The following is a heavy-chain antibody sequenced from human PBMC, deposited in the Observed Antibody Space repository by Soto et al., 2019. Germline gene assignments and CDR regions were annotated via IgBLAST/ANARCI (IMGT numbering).Heavy chain of an antibody. CDR1: GYTFTSYA. J-gene: IGHJ4*02. CDR2: INTNTGNP. D-gene: IGHD6-13*01. Sequence: QVQLVQSGSELKKPGASVKVSCKASGYTFTSYAMNWVRQAPGQGLEWMGWINTNTGNPTYAQGFTGRFVFSLDTSVSTVYLQICSLKAEDTAVYYCASGKTGIAAAGSLVDYWGQGTLVTVSS. CDR3: ASGKTGIAAAGSLVDY. V-gene: IGHV7-4-1*01.